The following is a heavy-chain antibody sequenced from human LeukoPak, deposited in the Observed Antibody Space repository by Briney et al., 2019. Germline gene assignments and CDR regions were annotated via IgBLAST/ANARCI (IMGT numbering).Heavy chain of an antibody. J-gene: IGHJ4*02. V-gene: IGHV3-23*01. CDR1: GFTFSSYA. CDR2: ISGSGGST. CDR3: AKSTRRIPAATMGFDY. D-gene: IGHD2-2*01. Sequence: PGGSPRLSXAASGFTFSSYAMSWVRQAPGKGLEWVSAISGSGGSTYYADSVKGRFTISRDNSKNPLYLQMNSLRAEDTAVYYCAKSTRRIPAATMGFDYWGQGTLVTVSS.